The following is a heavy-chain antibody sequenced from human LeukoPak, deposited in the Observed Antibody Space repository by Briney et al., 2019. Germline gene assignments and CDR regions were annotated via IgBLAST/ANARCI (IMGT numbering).Heavy chain of an antibody. CDR2: VYPSDSDT. CDR3: ARFQCSSPSCYYYFDY. Sequence: GESLKISCKGFGYSFTSYWIGWVRQMPGKGLEWMGIVYPSDSDTRYSPSFQGQVTTSADKSITTAYLQWSSLKPSDTAVYYCARFQCSSPSCYYYFDYWGQGSLVTVSS. D-gene: IGHD2-2*01. J-gene: IGHJ4*02. V-gene: IGHV5-51*01. CDR1: GYSFTSYW.